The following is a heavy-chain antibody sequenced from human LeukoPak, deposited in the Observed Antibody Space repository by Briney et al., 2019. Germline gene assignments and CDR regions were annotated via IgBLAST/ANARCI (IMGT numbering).Heavy chain of an antibody. J-gene: IGHJ4*02. CDR1: GYRFSNYW. V-gene: IGHV5-51*01. CDR2: IYPGDSDT. CDR3: AKSKTSGWKFYFDY. Sequence: GESLKISCKGSGYRFSNYWIGWVRQLPGKGLEWMAIIYPGDSDTRYSPSFQGQVTISADKSISTAYLQWSSLKASDTARYYCAKSKTSGWKFYFDYWGQGTLVTVSS. D-gene: IGHD6-19*01.